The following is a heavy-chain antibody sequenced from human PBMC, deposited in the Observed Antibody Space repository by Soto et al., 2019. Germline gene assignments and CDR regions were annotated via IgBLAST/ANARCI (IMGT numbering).Heavy chain of an antibody. CDR3: ARVDSGVTAYFDS. J-gene: IGHJ4*02. Sequence: PSETLSLTCTVSGGSISSYYWSWIRQPPGMGLEWIGEIFHSGRTYYNPSLKSRVTISADMSKNQFSLRLTSVTAADTAVYYCARVDSGVTAYFDSWGQGILVTVSS. V-gene: IGHV4-59*12. CDR1: GGSISSYY. CDR2: IFHSGRT. D-gene: IGHD2-21*02.